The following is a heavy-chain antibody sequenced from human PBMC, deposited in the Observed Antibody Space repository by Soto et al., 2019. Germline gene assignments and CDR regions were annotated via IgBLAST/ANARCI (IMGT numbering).Heavy chain of an antibody. D-gene: IGHD1-26*01. J-gene: IGHJ6*02. CDR3: TRREWELLHPYYYYGMDV. CDR2: IRSKAYGGTT. Sequence: EVQLVESGGGLVQPGRSLRLSCTASGFTFGVYAMSWVRQAPGKGLEWVGFIRSKAYGGTTEYAASVKGRFTISRDDSKSIAYLQMNSLKTEDTAVYYCTRREWELLHPYYYYGMDVWGQGTTVTVSS. V-gene: IGHV3-49*04. CDR1: GFTFGVYA.